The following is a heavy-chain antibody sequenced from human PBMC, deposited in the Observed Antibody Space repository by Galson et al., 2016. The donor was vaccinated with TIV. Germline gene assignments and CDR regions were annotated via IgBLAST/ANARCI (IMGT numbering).Heavy chain of an antibody. J-gene: IGHJ4*02. Sequence: WGWIRQPTGKGLEWIGTIYYTGITFYNPSLESRVTISVDTSKNQFSLKLSSVTAADTAVYFCARTTGAGVAARVLFDYWGRGTLVTVSS. D-gene: IGHD6-6*01. V-gene: IGHV4-39*07. CDR3: ARTTGAGVAARVLFDY. CDR2: IYYTGIT.